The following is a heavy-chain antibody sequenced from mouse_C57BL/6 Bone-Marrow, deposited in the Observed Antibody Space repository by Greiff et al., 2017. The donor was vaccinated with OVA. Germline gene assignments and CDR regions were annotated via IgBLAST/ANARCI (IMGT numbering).Heavy chain of an antibody. CDR3: ARHGSRDWYFDV. CDR2: IDPSDSYT. J-gene: IGHJ1*03. V-gene: IGHV1-59*01. Sequence: VQLQQPGAELVRPGTSVKLSCKASGYTFTSYWMHWVKQRPGQGLEWIGVIDPSDSYTNYNQKFKGKATLTVDTSSSTAYMQLSSLTSEDSAVYYCARHGSRDWYFDVWGTGTTVTVSS. D-gene: IGHD1-1*01. CDR1: GYTFTSYW.